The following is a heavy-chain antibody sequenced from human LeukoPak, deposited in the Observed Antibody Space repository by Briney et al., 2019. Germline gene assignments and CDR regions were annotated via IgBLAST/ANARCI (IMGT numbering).Heavy chain of an antibody. CDR2: IRGKAYGGTT. CDR1: GFSFGDYV. Sequence: GGSLRLSCTASGFSFGDYVMSWFRQAPGKGLEWVGFIRGKAYGGTTEYAASVKGRFTISRDDSKNIAYLQMNSLKTEDTAVYYCTRAGPYGEIKFDYWGQGTLVTVSS. J-gene: IGHJ4*02. CDR3: TRAGPYGEIKFDY. D-gene: IGHD4-17*01. V-gene: IGHV3-49*03.